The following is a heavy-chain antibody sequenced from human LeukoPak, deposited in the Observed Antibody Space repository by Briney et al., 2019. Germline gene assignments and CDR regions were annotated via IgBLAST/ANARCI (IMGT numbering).Heavy chain of an antibody. Sequence: SETLSLTCTVSGGSISSYYWSWIRQPPGRGLEWIGYIYYSGSTNYNPSPQSRVTISVDTSKNQFSLKLSSVTAADTAVYYCARKDYMGYYFDYWGQGTLVTVSS. D-gene: IGHD4-11*01. CDR3: ARKDYMGYYFDY. J-gene: IGHJ4*02. CDR2: IYYSGST. CDR1: GGSISSYY. V-gene: IGHV4-59*01.